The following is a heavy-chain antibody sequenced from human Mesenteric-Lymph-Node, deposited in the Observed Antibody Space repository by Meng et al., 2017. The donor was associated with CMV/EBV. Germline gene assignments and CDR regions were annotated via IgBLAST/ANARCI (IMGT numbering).Heavy chain of an antibody. D-gene: IGHD4-11*01. CDR3: ARGKVTTVTAGAYYNMDV. Sequence: SVKVSCKASGGTFSSYTISWVRQAPGQGLEWMGRIIPILGIANYAQKFQGRVTITADKSTSTAYMELSSLRSEDTAVYYCARGKVTTVTAGAYYNMDVWGQGTTVTVSS. CDR1: GGTFSSYT. V-gene: IGHV1-69*02. J-gene: IGHJ6*02. CDR2: IIPILGIA.